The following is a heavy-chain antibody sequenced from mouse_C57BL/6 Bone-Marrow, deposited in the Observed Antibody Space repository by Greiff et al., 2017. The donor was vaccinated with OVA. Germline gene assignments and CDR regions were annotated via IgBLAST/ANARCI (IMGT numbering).Heavy chain of an antibody. V-gene: IGHV5-4*01. CDR3: ARDRGGYYEDY. CDR2: ISDGGSYT. Sequence: EVKLVESGGGLVKPGGSLKLSCAASGFTFSSYAMSWVRQTPEKRLEWVATISDGGSYTYYPDNVKGRFTISRDNAKNNLYLQMSHLKSEDTAMYYCARDRGGYYEDYWGQGTTLTVSS. D-gene: IGHD2-3*01. J-gene: IGHJ2*01. CDR1: GFTFSSYA.